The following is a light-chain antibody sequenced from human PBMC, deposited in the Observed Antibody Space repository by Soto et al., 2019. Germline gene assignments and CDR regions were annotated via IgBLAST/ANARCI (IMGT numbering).Light chain of an antibody. CDR1: SSNIENNY. CDR3: GTWDSSLSAGV. CDR2: DNN. J-gene: IGLJ3*02. Sequence: QSVLTQPPSVSAAPRQKVTISCSGSSSNIENNYVSWYQQLPGTAPKLLIYDNNKRPSGIPDRFSGSKSGTSATLGITGLQTGDEVDYYCGTWDSSLSAGVFGGGTKLTVL. V-gene: IGLV1-51*01.